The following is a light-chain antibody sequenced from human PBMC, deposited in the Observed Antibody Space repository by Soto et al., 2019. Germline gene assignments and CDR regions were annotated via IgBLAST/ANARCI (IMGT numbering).Light chain of an antibody. CDR2: EVS. J-gene: IGLJ1*01. Sequence: QPVVTQPPSASGSPGQSVTISCTGTSSDVGGYNYVSWYQQHPGKAPKLMIYEVSKRPSGVPDRFSGSKSGNTASLTVSGLQAEDEADYYCSSYAGSTPYVFGAGTKLTVL. CDR1: SSDVGGYNY. V-gene: IGLV2-8*01. CDR3: SSYAGSTPYV.